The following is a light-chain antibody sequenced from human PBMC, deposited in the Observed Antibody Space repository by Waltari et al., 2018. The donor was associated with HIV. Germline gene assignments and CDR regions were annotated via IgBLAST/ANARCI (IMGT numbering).Light chain of an antibody. CDR1: GSDLGDYNY. CDR3: SSYSLVNTAL. V-gene: IGLV2-14*03. J-gene: IGLJ2*01. Sequence: QSALTQPASVSGSPGQSITISCTGTGSDLGDYNYVSWYQHHPGRAPKLIIYDVTKRPSGVSKRVSGSKSGYTASLTISGLQAEDEADYYCSSYSLVNTALFGGGTKLTVL. CDR2: DVT.